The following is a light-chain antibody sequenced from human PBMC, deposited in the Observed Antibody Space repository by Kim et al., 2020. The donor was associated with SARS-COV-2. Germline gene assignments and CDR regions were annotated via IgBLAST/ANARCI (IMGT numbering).Light chain of an antibody. CDR1: SSDVGGHNY. CDR2: DVS. CDR3: SSYTSSSTWV. V-gene: IGLV2-14*03. Sequence: GQSITISGTGTSSDVGGHNYVSWYQQHPGKAPKLMIYDVSNRPSGVSNRFSGSKSGNADSLTISGLQSEDEADYYCSSYTSSSTWVFGGGTQLTVL. J-gene: IGLJ3*02.